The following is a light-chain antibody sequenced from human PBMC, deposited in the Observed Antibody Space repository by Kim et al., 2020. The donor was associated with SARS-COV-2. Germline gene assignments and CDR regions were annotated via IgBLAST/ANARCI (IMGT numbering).Light chain of an antibody. CDR1: KLGDKY. J-gene: IGLJ1*01. V-gene: IGLV3-1*01. Sequence: SHELTQPPSVSVSPGQTASITCSGDKLGDKYACWYQQKPGQSPVLVIYQDSKRPSGIPERFSGSNSGNTATLTISGTQAMDEADYYCQAWDSSTSYVFG. CDR3: QAWDSSTSYV. CDR2: QDS.